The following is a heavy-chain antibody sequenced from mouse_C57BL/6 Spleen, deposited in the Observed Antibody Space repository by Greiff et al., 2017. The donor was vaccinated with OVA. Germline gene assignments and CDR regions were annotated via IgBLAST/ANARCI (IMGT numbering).Heavy chain of an antibody. CDR3: ARTEVITTVVANWYFDV. V-gene: IGHV1-22*01. CDR1: GYTFTDYN. J-gene: IGHJ1*03. D-gene: IGHD1-1*01. CDR2: INPNNGGT. Sequence: EVKLQQSGPELVKPGASVKMSCKASGYTFTDYNMHWVKQSHGKSLEWIGYINPNNGGTSYNQKFKGKATLTVNKSSSTAYMELRSLTSEDSAVYYCARTEVITTVVANWYFDVWGTGTTVTVSS.